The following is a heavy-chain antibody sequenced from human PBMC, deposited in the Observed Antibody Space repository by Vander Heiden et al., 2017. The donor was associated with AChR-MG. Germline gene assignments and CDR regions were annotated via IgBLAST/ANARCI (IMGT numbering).Heavy chain of an antibody. Sequence: QVQLVESGGGVVQPGRSLRLSCAASGFTFSNYHMPWVRPAPGKGLGWVAIIVSGGSRGYFAGSVKGRFTISRDNSKNGLYLQMNSLRAEDTAVYYCVREARGPGDYCGQGTLVTVSS. CDR3: VREARGPGDY. D-gene: IGHD3-10*01. V-gene: IGHV3-30-3*01. CDR1: GFTFSNYH. CDR2: IVSGGSRG. J-gene: IGHJ4*02.